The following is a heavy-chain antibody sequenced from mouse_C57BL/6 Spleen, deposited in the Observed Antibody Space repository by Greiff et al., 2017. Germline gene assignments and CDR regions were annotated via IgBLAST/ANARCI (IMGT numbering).Heavy chain of an antibody. CDR2: IDPNSGGT. CDR1: GYTFTSYW. D-gene: IGHD2-4*01. J-gene: IGHJ4*01. Sequence: QVQLQQPGAELVKPGASVKLSCKASGYTFTSYWMHWVKQRPGRGLEWIGRIDPNSGGTKYNEKFKSKATLTVDKPSSTAYMQLSSLTAEDAAVYYCAKGDYEYEKDAMDYWGQGTSVTVAS. CDR3: AKGDYEYEKDAMDY. V-gene: IGHV1-72*01.